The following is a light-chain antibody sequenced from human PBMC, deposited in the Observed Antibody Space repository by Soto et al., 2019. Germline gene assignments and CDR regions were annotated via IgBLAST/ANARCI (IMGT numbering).Light chain of an antibody. CDR1: QSVSSN. V-gene: IGKV3-15*01. CDR2: GAS. CDR3: QHYNTCPPCT. Sequence: EIVMTQSPATLSVSPGERATLSCRASQSVSSNLAWYQQKPGQAPRLLIYGASTRATGIPARFSGSGYGTEFTLTISSLQSEDFAVYYCQHYNTCPPCTFGQGTKGEFK. J-gene: IGKJ1*01.